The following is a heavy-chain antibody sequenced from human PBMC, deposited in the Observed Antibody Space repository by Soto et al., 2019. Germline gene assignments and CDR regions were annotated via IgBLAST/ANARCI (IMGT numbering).Heavy chain of an antibody. V-gene: IGHV4-31*03. D-gene: IGHD3-22*01. CDR3: ARDRSATDDYYDSSGYPDAFES. CDR2: IYYSGST. Sequence: SETLSLTCTVSGGSISSGGYYWSWIRQHPGKGLEWIGYIYYSGSTYYNPSLKSRVTISVDTSKNQFSLKLSSVTAADTAVYYCARDRSATDDYYDSSGYPDAFESRGQRTMVTVSS. CDR1: GGSISSGGYY. J-gene: IGHJ3*02.